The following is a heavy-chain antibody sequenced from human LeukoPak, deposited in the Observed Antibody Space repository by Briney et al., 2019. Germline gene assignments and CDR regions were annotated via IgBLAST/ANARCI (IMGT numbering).Heavy chain of an antibody. CDR1: GGSFSGYY. J-gene: IGHJ4*02. D-gene: IGHD2-15*01. CDR2: INHSGST. CDR3: ARRADMYYFDY. Sequence: KPSETLSLTCAVYGGSFSGYYWSWIRQPPGKGLEWIGEINHSGSTNYNPSLKSRVTISVDTSKKQFSLKLSSVTAADTAVYYCARRADMYYFDYWGQGTLVTVSS. V-gene: IGHV4-34*01.